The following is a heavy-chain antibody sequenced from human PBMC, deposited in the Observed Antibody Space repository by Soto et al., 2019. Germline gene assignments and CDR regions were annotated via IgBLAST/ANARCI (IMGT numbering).Heavy chain of an antibody. J-gene: IGHJ3*02. V-gene: IGHV3-7*01. Sequence: PGGSLRLSCAASGFTFSSYWMSWVRQAPGKGLEWVANVKQDGSEKYYVDSVKGRFTISRDNAKNSLYLQMNSLRAEDTAVYYCARDERVEERGVVVVAARHAFDIWGQGTMVTVSS. CDR3: ARDERVEERGVVVVAARHAFDI. CDR1: GFTFSSYW. D-gene: IGHD2-15*01. CDR2: VKQDGSEK.